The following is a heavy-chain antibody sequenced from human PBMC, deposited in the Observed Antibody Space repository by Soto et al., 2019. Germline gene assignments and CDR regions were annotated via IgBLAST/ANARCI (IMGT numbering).Heavy chain of an antibody. CDR2: IIAIFGTA. Sequence: SVKVSCKASGGTFSSYALSWVRQAPGQGLEWMGGIIAIFGTANYAQKFQGRVTITADKSTSTAYMELMSLRSEDTAVYYCARSGGYCSSTCCYYYDGMDVWGQGTTVTVSS. D-gene: IGHD2-2*01. CDR3: ARSGGYCSSTCCYYYDGMDV. V-gene: IGHV1-69*06. CDR1: GGTFSSYA. J-gene: IGHJ6*02.